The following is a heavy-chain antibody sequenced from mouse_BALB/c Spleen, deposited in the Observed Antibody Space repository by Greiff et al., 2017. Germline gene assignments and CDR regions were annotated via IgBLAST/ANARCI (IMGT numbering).Heavy chain of an antibody. V-gene: IGHV1S81*02. CDR1: GYTFTSYW. CDR3: ARGNYVYAMDY. Sequence: QVQLQQPGAELVKPGASVKLSCKASGYTFTSYWMHWVKQRPGQGLEWIGEINPSNGRTNYNEKFKSKATLTVDKSSSTAYMQLSSLTSEDSAVYYCARGNYVYAMDYWGQGTSVTVSS. CDR2: INPSNGRT. J-gene: IGHJ4*01. D-gene: IGHD1-1*01.